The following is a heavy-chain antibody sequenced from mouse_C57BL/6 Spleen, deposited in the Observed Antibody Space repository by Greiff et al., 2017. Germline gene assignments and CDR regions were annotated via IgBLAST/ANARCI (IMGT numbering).Heavy chain of an antibody. CDR2: ISDGGSYT. CDR1: GFTFSSYA. D-gene: IGHD3-3*01. CDR3: AREGTRLYYAMDY. V-gene: IGHV5-4*01. J-gene: IGHJ4*01. Sequence: EVQLVESGGGLVKPGGSLKLSCAASGFTFSSYAMSWVRQTPEKRLEWVATISDGGSYTYYPDNVKGRFTISRDNAKNNLYLQMSHLKSEDTAMYYCAREGTRLYYAMDYWGQGTSVTVSS.